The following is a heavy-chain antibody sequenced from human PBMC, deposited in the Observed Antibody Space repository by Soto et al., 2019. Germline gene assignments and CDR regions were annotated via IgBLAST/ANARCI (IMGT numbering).Heavy chain of an antibody. J-gene: IGHJ1*01. CDR3: ARGSSGYVWFNEF. D-gene: IGHD3-22*01. CDR1: GGLFSSYA. CDR2: IIPVFGTT. V-gene: IGHV1-69*01. Sequence: QEPLVQSGAEVKKSGSSVKVSCKDSGGLFSSYAISWIRQAPGQPLEWMGGIIPVFGTTYYAQKFQGRVTITADESTNIAYMELTSLRSEDTAMYYCARGSSGYVWFNEFWGQGTLVTVSS.